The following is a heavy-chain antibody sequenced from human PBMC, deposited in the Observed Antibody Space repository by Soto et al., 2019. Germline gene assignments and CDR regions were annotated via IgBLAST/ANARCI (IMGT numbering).Heavy chain of an antibody. Sequence: PGGSLRLSCAASGFTFSSYSMNWVRQAPGKGLEWVSYISSSSSTRYYADSVKGRFTISRDNAKNSLDLQMNSLRDEDTAVYYWAKDVPGRAYWGGDCYSGGGGLSYWGQGTLVTVSS. J-gene: IGHJ4*02. V-gene: IGHV3-48*02. CDR2: ISSSSSTR. CDR3: AKDVPGRAYWGGDCYSGGGGLSY. D-gene: IGHD2-21*02. CDR1: GFTFSSYS.